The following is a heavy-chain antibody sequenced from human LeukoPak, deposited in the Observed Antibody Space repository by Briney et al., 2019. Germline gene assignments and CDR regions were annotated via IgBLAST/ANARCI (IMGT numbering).Heavy chain of an antibody. CDR3: TAHPNYDFWSGYLWDLDV. Sequence: PGGSLRLSCSASGFTFGEYALTWVRQAPGKGLEWLGFIRSNAYGGTTEYAASVKGRFTISRDDFKNIAFLQMNSLKTEDTAMYYCTAHPNYDFWSGYLWDLDVWGKGTTVTVSS. D-gene: IGHD3-3*01. J-gene: IGHJ6*04. CDR1: GFTFGEYA. CDR2: IRSNAYGGTT. V-gene: IGHV3-49*04.